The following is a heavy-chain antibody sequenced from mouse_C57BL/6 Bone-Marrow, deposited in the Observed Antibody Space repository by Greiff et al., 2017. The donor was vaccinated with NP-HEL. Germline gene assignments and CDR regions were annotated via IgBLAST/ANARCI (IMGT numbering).Heavy chain of an antibody. D-gene: IGHD2-1*01. J-gene: IGHJ4*01. CDR3: ARRNYVPAMDY. CDR1: GYTFTSYG. Sequence: VQLVESGAELARPGASVKLSCKASGYTFTSYGISWVKQRTGQGLEWIGEIYPRSGNTYYNEKFKGKATLTADKSSSTAYMELRSLTSEDSAVYFCARRNYVPAMDYWGQGTSVTVSS. V-gene: IGHV1-81*01. CDR2: IYPRSGNT.